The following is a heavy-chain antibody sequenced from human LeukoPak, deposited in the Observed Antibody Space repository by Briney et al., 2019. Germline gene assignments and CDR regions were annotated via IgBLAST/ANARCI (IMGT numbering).Heavy chain of an antibody. CDR3: ARDLAWGGY. D-gene: IGHD7-27*01. Sequence: GGSLRLSCVASGFTFSIYTMSWVRQAPGKGLEWVSSITSSSSSMYSADSVKGRLTISRDTAKNSLYLQMNSLRAEDTAVYYCARDLAWGGYWGQGTLVTVSS. J-gene: IGHJ4*02. V-gene: IGHV3-21*01. CDR2: ITSSSSSM. CDR1: GFTFSIYT.